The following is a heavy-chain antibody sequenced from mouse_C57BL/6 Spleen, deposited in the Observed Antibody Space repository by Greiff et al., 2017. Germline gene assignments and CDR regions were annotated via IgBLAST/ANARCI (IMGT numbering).Heavy chain of an antibody. J-gene: IGHJ3*01. Sequence: QVQLQQPGAELVMPGASVKLSCKASGYTFTSYWMHWVKQRPGQGLEWIGEIDPSDSYTNYNQKFKGKSTLTVDKSSSTAYMQLSSLTSEDSAVYYCAQYDGSFAYWGQGTLVTVSA. CDR1: GYTFTSYW. CDR2: IDPSDSYT. D-gene: IGHD2-3*01. CDR3: AQYDGSFAY. V-gene: IGHV1-69*01.